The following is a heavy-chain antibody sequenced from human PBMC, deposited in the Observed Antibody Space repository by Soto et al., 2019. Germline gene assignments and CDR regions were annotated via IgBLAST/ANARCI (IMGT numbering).Heavy chain of an antibody. Sequence: QVQLVQSGAEVKKPGSSVKVSCKASGGTFNSYAISWVRQAPGQGLEWMGGIIPIFGTADYAQKFQGRITCAADESTGTADMELSSLRSDDTAVSYCASPGGQAKRYYSYGMDVWGQGTTVTVSS. CDR2: IIPIFGTA. J-gene: IGHJ6*02. CDR1: GGTFNSYA. D-gene: IGHD3-10*01. CDR3: ASPGGQAKRYYSYGMDV. V-gene: IGHV1-69*12.